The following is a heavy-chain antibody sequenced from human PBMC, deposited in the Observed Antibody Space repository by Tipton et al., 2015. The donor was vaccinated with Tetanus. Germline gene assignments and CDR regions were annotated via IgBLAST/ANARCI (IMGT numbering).Heavy chain of an antibody. CDR3: RVFYLCGLDV. J-gene: IGHJ6*02. D-gene: IGHD5/OR15-5a*01. V-gene: IGHV4-4*02. CDR1: GDSIISSSW. Sequence: TLSLTCNVSGDSIISSSWWSWVRQSPGTGLEWVGEIFHSGATNYNPSLRSRVTISVDPSKNQFSLNLRSVTAADTAVYYCRVFYLCGLDVWGQGTTVTVSS. CDR2: IFHSGAT.